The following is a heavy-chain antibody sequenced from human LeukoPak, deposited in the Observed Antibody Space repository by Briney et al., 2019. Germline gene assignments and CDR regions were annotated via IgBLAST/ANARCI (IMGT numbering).Heavy chain of an antibody. Sequence: SETLSLTCTVSGASINTYYWSWIRQPPGKGLEWIGYIYYSGTTSYNPSLKTRVTISIDTSKNQFSLKLSSVTAADTAVYYCARVLRPMASQYYFDYWGQGTLVIVSP. J-gene: IGHJ4*02. V-gene: IGHV4-59*01. CDR3: ARVLRPMASQYYFDY. CDR2: IYYSGTT. D-gene: IGHD3-10*01. CDR1: GASINTYY.